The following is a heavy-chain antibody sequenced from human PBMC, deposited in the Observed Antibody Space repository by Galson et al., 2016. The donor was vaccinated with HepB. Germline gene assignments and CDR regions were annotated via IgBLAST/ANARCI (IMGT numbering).Heavy chain of an antibody. CDR1: GYTFTSHD. CDR2: LNPNSGKT. J-gene: IGHJ6*02. Sequence: SCKASGYTFTSHDINWVRQATGQGLEWMGWLNPNSGKTDYAQKFQGRVTMTSDTSMSTAYMELSSLRSEDTAVYYCARVFEVGLYDFWSGNLGARGSMDVWGQGTTVTVSS. D-gene: IGHD3-3*01. CDR3: ARVFEVGLYDFWSGNLGARGSMDV. V-gene: IGHV1-8*01.